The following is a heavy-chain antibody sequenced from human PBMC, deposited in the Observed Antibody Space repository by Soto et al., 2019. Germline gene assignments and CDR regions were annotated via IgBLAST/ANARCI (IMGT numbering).Heavy chain of an antibody. Sequence: PSETLSLTCAVSGDSISSSNWWSWVRQPPGKGLEWIGEIYHSGSTNYNPSLKSRVTISVDKSKNQFSLKLSSVTAADTAVYYCASKVKYCTNGVCYRPIDYWGKGTLVTVSS. CDR3: ASKVKYCTNGVCYRPIDY. J-gene: IGHJ4*02. D-gene: IGHD2-8*01. CDR2: IYHSGST. CDR1: GDSISSSNW. V-gene: IGHV4-4*02.